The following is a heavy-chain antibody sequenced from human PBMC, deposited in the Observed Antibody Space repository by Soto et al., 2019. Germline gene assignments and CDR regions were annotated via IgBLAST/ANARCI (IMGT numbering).Heavy chain of an antibody. J-gene: IGHJ4*02. V-gene: IGHV4-61*01. D-gene: IGHD2-2*01. CDR1: GGSVSSGSYY. CDR2: IYYSGST. Sequence: SETLSLTCTVSGGSVSSGSYYWSWIRQPPGKGQEWIGYIYYSGSTNYNPSLKSRVTISVDTYKNQFSLKLSSVTAADTAVYYCARAPTDIVVVPAATDFDYWGQGTLVTVSS. CDR3: ARAPTDIVVVPAATDFDY.